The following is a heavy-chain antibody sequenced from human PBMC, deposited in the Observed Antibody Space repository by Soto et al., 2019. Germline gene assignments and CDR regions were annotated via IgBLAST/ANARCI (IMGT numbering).Heavy chain of an antibody. J-gene: IGHJ6*02. CDR1: GYTFTSYG. V-gene: IGHV1-18*04. Sequence: ASVKVSCKASGYTFTSYGISWVRQAPGQGLEWMGWISAYNGNTNYAQKLQGRVTMTTDTSTSTAYMELRSLGSDDTAVYYCARDCSSTSCSNYYYYYGMDVWGQGTTVTVSS. D-gene: IGHD2-2*01. CDR2: ISAYNGNT. CDR3: ARDCSSTSCSNYYYYYGMDV.